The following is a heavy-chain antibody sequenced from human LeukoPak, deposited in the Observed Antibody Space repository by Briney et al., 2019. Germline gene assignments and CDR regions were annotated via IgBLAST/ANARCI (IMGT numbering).Heavy chain of an antibody. V-gene: IGHV3-30-3*01. CDR2: ISYDGSNK. Sequence: GGSLRLSCAASGFTFSSYAMHWVRQAPGKGLEWVAVISYDGSNKYYADSVKGRFTISRDNSKNTLYLQMNSLRAEDTAVYYCAESIALAGKLPYYFDYWGQGTLVTVSS. CDR1: GFTFSSYA. CDR3: AESIALAGKLPYYFDY. J-gene: IGHJ4*02. D-gene: IGHD6-19*01.